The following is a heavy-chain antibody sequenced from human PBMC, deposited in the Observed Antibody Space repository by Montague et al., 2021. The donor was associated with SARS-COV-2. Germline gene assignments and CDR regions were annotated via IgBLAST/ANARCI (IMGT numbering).Heavy chain of an antibody. CDR2: ISPHSGET. CDR3: AKDAGYSNSWDF. CDR1: GYTFRDYY. D-gene: IGHD6-13*01. V-gene: IGHV1-2*02. J-gene: IGHJ4*02. Sequence: SVKVSCKASGYTFRDYYMNWVRQAPGQGLEWMGRISPHSGETNYAQNFQGRVIMTRDTSINTAYMDLSRLKSDDTAVYYCAKDAGYSNSWDFWGQGTLVTVSS.